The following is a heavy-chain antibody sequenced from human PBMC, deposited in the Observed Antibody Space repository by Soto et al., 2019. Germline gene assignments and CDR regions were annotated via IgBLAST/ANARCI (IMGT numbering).Heavy chain of an antibody. D-gene: IGHD5-12*01. CDR3: ARGKGIVAKDYYYGMDV. CDR2: IIPIFGTA. J-gene: IGHJ6*02. Sequence: SVKVSCKASGGTFSSYAISWVRQAPGQGLEWMGGIIPIFGTANYAQKFQGRVTITADKSTSTAYMELSSLRSEDTAVYYCARGKGIVAKDYYYGMDVWGQGTTVTVSS. CDR1: GGTFSSYA. V-gene: IGHV1-69*06.